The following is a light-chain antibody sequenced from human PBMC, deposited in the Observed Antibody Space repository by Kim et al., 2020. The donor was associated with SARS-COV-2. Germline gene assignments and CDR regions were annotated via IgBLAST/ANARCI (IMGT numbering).Light chain of an antibody. CDR1: QGIRSS. J-gene: IGKJ5*01. CDR3: QQLNTYPIT. V-gene: IGKV1-9*01. Sequence: QLTQSPSSLSASVGDRVTISCRASQGIRSSLAWLQQKPRKAPKLLIYGASTLQSGVPSRFSGSGSGTDFTLTISSLQPEDFATYYCQQLNTYPITFGQGTRLEIK. CDR2: GAS.